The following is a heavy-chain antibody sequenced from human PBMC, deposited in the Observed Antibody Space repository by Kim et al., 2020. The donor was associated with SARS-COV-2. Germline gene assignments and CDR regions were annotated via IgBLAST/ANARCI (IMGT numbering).Heavy chain of an antibody. CDR1: GGSISSYY. J-gene: IGHJ6*02. D-gene: IGHD2-8*02. CDR2: IYYSGST. CDR3: ARHRGSRGVNISRPYGMDV. V-gene: IGHV4-59*08. Sequence: SETLSLTCTVSGGSISSYYWSWIRQPPGKGLEWIGYIYYSGSTNYNPSLKSRVTISVDTSKNQFSLKLSSVTAADTAVYYCARHRGSRGVNISRPYGMDVWGQGTTVTVSS.